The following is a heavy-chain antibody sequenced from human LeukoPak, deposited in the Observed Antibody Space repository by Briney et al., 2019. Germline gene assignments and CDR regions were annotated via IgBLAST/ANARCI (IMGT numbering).Heavy chain of an antibody. CDR1: GYSISSGYY. J-gene: IGHJ4*02. Sequence: PSETLSLTCTVSGYSISSGYYWGWVRHPRGKGLEWSGRSYHSGSTYYNPSLKRRVTISIDTSKNQFSLKLSSVTAADTAVYYCARERREQLLPPYTRSVTYFDYWGQGTLVTVSS. D-gene: IGHD2-2*01. CDR2: SYHSGST. CDR3: ARERREQLLPPYTRSVTYFDY. V-gene: IGHV4-38-2*02.